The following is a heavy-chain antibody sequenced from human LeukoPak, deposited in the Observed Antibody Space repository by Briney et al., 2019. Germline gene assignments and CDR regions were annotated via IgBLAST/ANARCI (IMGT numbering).Heavy chain of an antibody. CDR2: ISGSGGST. Sequence: PGGSLRLSCAASGFTFSSYGMSWVRQAPGKGLEWVSAISGSGGSTYYADSVKGRFTISRDNSKNTLYLQMNSLRAEDTAVYYCAKDPTDYDFWSGYYSVGVWFDYWGQGTLVTVSS. V-gene: IGHV3-23*01. CDR1: GFTFSSYG. J-gene: IGHJ4*02. CDR3: AKDPTDYDFWSGYYSVGVWFDY. D-gene: IGHD3-3*01.